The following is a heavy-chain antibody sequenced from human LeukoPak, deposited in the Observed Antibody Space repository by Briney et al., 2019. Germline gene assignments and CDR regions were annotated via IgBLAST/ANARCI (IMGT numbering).Heavy chain of an antibody. J-gene: IGHJ5*02. CDR2: MNPNSGNT. CDR1: GYTFTSYD. Sequence: ASVKVSCKASGYTFTSYDINWVRQATGQGLEWMGGMNPNSGNTGYAQKFQGRVTMTRNTSISTAYMELSSLRSEDTAVYYCARGPSRITMVRGVKNWFDPWGQGTLVTVSS. V-gene: IGHV1-8*01. D-gene: IGHD3-10*01. CDR3: ARGPSRITMVRGVKNWFDP.